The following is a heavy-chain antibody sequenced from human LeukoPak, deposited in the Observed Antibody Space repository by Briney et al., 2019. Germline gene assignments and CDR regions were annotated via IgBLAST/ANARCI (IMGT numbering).Heavy chain of an antibody. Sequence: GGSLRLSCAASGFTFSSYAMHWVRQAPGKGLEYVSAISSNGGSTDYANSVKGRFTISRDNSKNTLYLQMGSLRAEDMAVYYCARDLYYDSSGYSSLSNYYYYYYMDVWGKGTTVTVSS. CDR1: GFTFSSYA. J-gene: IGHJ6*03. V-gene: IGHV3-64*01. CDR2: ISSNGGST. CDR3: ARDLYYDSSGYSSLSNYYYYYYMDV. D-gene: IGHD3-22*01.